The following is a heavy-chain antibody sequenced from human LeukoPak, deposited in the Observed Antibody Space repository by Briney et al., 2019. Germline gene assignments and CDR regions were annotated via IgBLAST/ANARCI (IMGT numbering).Heavy chain of an antibody. CDR1: GFTVSSNF. V-gene: IGHV3-53*01. CDR3: ARKTDSSGSGDY. J-gene: IGHJ4*02. D-gene: IGHD3-22*01. Sequence: PGGSLRLSCAASGFTVSSNFMSWVRQAPGKGLECVSVTYSRGGTYYADSVQGRFTISRDASKNTLFLQMNSLRADDTAVYYCARKTDSSGSGDYWGQGTLVTVSS. CDR2: TYSRGGT.